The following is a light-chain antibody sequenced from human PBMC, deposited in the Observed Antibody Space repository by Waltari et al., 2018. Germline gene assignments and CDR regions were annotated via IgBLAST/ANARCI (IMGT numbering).Light chain of an antibody. CDR3: CSYAGSYV. Sequence: QSALTQPASVSGSPGQSITISCTGTSSAVGSYNLVSWYQHYPGKAPKLMIYEVKKRPSGVSNRFSGSKSGNTASLTISGLQAEDEADYYCCSYAGSYVFGTGTKVTVL. CDR1: SSAVGSYNL. V-gene: IGLV2-23*02. CDR2: EVK. J-gene: IGLJ1*01.